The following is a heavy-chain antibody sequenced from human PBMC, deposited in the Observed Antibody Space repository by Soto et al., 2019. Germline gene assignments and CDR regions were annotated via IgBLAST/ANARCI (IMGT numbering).Heavy chain of an antibody. CDR1: GFTFNNKW. V-gene: IGHV3-74*01. D-gene: IGHD1-26*01. J-gene: IGHJ4*02. CDR2: IGGYSTTT. Sequence: EVQLVESGGGLVQPGGSLRLSCTASGFTFNNKWMHWVRQAPGKGLVWVSRIGGYSTTTNYADSVKGRFTSSRDNDKNTVFLHVNSLTDEDTAGYYCARGGAMGVDYWGQGTLVTVSS. CDR3: ARGGAMGVDY.